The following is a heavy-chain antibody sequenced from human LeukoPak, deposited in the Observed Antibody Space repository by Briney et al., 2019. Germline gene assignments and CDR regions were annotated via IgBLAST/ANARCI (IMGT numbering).Heavy chain of an antibody. J-gene: IGHJ5*02. V-gene: IGHV3-20*04. CDR2: IIWSGGST. CDR3: ARDLGQYYDTSDNWFDP. Sequence: GGSLRLSCAASGFTFDDYGMSWVRQAPGKGLEWVSGIIWSGGSTGYADSVKGRFTISRDNAKNTLNLQMNSLRAEDTAVYYCARDLGQYYDTSDNWFDPWGQGTLVTVSS. D-gene: IGHD3-22*01. CDR1: GFTFDDYG.